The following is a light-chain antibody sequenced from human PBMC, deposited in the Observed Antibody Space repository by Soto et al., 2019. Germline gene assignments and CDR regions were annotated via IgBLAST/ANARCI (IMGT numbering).Light chain of an antibody. CDR1: RSVSSN. V-gene: IGKV3-15*01. Sequence: EIGMSQSPATLSVSPGERATLSCRASRSVSSNLAWYQQKAGQAPRLLIYGASTRATGIPARFSGSGSGTEFTLTISSLQSEDFAVYHCQQYSNWPRTFGQGTKVDIK. J-gene: IGKJ1*01. CDR3: QQYSNWPRT. CDR2: GAS.